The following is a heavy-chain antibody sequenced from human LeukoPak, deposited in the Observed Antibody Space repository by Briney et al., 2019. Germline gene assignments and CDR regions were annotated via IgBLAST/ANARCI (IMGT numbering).Heavy chain of an antibody. D-gene: IGHD3-16*01. CDR1: GGSISSNY. CDR2: IYYSGST. V-gene: IGHV4-59*01. CDR3: GFGDGYNPSDY. Sequence: KPSETLSLTCTVSGGSISSNYWSWIRQPPGKGLEWIGYIYYSGSTNYNPSLKSRVTISVDTSKNQFSLKLSSVTAADTAVHYCGFGDGYNPSDYWGQGTLVTVSS. J-gene: IGHJ4*02.